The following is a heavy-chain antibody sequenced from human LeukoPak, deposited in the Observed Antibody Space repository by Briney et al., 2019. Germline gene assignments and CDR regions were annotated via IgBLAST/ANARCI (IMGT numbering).Heavy chain of an antibody. D-gene: IGHD3-10*01. CDR3: ARAEITMVRGVLGY. V-gene: IGHV1-2*02. J-gene: IGHJ4*02. CDR2: INPNSDGT. Sequence: GASVKVSCKASGYTFTGYYMHWVRQAPGQGLEWMGWINPNSDGTNYAQKFQGRVTMTRDTSISTAYMELSRLRSDDTAVYYCARAEITMVRGVLGYWGQGTLVTVSS. CDR1: GYTFTGYY.